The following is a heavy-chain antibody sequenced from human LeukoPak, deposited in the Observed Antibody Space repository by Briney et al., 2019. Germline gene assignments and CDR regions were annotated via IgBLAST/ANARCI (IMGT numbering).Heavy chain of an antibody. CDR3: ARDVAPYYDILTGYQLYYYYYMDV. Sequence: ASVKVSCKASGYTFTGYYMHWVRQAPGQGLEWMGWINPSSGGTNYAQKFQGRVTMTRDTSISTAYMELSRLRSDDTAVYYCARDVAPYYDILTGYQLYYYYYMDVWGKGTTVTVSS. CDR2: INPSSGGT. CDR1: GYTFTGYY. D-gene: IGHD3-9*01. V-gene: IGHV1-2*02. J-gene: IGHJ6*03.